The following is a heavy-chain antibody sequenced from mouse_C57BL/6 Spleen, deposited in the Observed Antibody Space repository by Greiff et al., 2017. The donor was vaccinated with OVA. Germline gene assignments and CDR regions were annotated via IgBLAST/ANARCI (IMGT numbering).Heavy chain of an antibody. CDR3: AVNYYGSRYWYFDV. V-gene: IGHV1-82*01. Sequence: VKLVESGPELVKPGASVKISCKASGYAFSSSWMNWVKQRPGKGLEWIGRIYPGDGDTNYNGKFKGKATLTADKSSSTAYMQLSSLTSEDSAVYFCAVNYYGSRYWYFDVWGTGTTVTVSS. J-gene: IGHJ1*03. D-gene: IGHD1-1*01. CDR1: GYAFSSSW. CDR2: IYPGDGDT.